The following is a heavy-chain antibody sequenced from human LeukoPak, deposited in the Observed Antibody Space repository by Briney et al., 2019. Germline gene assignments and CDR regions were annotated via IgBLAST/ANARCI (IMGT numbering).Heavy chain of an antibody. CDR1: GLTFNNYW. CDR3: ARGRGLEY. V-gene: IGHV3-7*01. Sequence: GGSLRLSCAASGLTFNNYWMNWVRQAPGKGLEWVANIKHDGSEKYYVDSVKGRFTISRDNARKSVYLQMNSLRAEDTALYYCARGRGLEYWGQGTLVTVSS. CDR2: IKHDGSEK. J-gene: IGHJ4*02.